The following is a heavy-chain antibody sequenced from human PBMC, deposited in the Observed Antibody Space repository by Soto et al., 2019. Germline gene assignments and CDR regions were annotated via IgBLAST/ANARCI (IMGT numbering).Heavy chain of an antibody. J-gene: IGHJ5*02. Sequence: SETLSLTCTVSGGSVSSGDYSWSWIRQPPGKALQWIGFIYQSGVTSYNPSLASRVSISLDRSNNQCSLKLKSVTAADTAVYFCAGMPSTSGLRFDPWGPGTLVTVSS. CDR3: AGMPSTSGLRFDP. CDR1: GGSVSSGDYS. V-gene: IGHV4-30-2*01. D-gene: IGHD6-19*01. CDR2: IYQSGVT.